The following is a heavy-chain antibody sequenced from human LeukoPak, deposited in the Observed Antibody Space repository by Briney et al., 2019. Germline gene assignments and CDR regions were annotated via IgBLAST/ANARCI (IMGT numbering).Heavy chain of an antibody. CDR3: ARTYCGGDCYYSYFDY. CDR2: IYPGDSDT. Sequence: GESLKISCKCSGYSFTTYWIGWVRQMPGKGREWMGIIYPGDSDTRYSPSFQGQVTISADKSISTAYLQWSSLKASDTAMYYCARTYCGGDCYYSYFDYWGQGTLVTVSS. CDR1: GYSFTTYW. V-gene: IGHV5-51*01. J-gene: IGHJ4*02. D-gene: IGHD2-21*02.